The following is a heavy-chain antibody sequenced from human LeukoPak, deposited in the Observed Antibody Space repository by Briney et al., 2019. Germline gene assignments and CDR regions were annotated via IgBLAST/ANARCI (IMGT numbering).Heavy chain of an antibody. D-gene: IGHD1-14*01. CDR3: ARSNQADDY. CDR1: GFTFSSYW. Sequence: PGRSLGLSCAASGFTFSSYWMHWVRQAPGKGLVWVARINPGGSSITYADSVKGRFTISRDNAKNTLYLQMDSLRAEDTGVYYCARSNQADDYWGQGTLVTVSS. J-gene: IGHJ4*02. CDR2: INPGGSSI. V-gene: IGHV3-74*01.